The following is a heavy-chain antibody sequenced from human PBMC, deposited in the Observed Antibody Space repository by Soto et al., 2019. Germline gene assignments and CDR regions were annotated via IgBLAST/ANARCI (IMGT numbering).Heavy chain of an antibody. CDR2: IIPIFGTA. J-gene: IGHJ6*02. V-gene: IGHV1-69*12. CDR3: ASVGVPLLPRHGMDV. D-gene: IGHD2-15*01. CDR1: GGTFSSYA. Sequence: QVQLVQSGAEVKKPGSSVKVSCKASGGTFSSYAISWVRQAPGQGLEWMGGIIPIFGTANYAQKFQGRVTITADESMSTAYMGLSSLRSEDTAVYYCASVGVPLLPRHGMDVWGQGTTVTVSS.